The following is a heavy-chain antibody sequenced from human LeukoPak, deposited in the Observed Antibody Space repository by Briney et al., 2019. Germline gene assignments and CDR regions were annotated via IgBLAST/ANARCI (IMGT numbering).Heavy chain of an antibody. Sequence: PGGSLRLSCAASGFTFSSYAMSWVRQAPGKGLEWVSAISGSGGGTYYADSVKGRFTISRDNSKNTLYLQMNSQRAEDTAVYYCAKAGSIRFDYWGQGTLVTVSS. CDR1: GFTFSSYA. D-gene: IGHD1-26*01. J-gene: IGHJ4*02. CDR2: ISGSGGGT. CDR3: AKAGSIRFDY. V-gene: IGHV3-23*01.